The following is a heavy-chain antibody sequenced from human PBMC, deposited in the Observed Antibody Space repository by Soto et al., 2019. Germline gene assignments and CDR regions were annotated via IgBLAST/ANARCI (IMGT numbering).Heavy chain of an antibody. V-gene: IGHV4-34*01. J-gene: IGHJ4*02. CDR1: GGSFSGYY. Sequence: SETLSLTCAVYGGSFSGYYWSWIRQPPGKGLEWIGEINHSGSTNYNPSLKSRVTISVDTSKNQFSLKLSSVTAAVTAVYYCARGVDNYSNYDYWGQGTLVTVSS. CDR2: INHSGST. D-gene: IGHD4-4*01. CDR3: ARGVDNYSNYDY.